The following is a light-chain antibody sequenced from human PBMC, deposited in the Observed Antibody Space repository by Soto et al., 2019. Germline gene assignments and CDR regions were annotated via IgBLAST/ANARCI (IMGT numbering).Light chain of an antibody. V-gene: IGKV1-12*01. CDR2: AAS. Sequence: IQMTQSPLSVSASVGDRVIITCRASQDIGYWLAWYQQKPGKAPKLLIYAASSLQSGVPSRFSGSGSGTDFTLTISSLQPEDVATYYCQQSYSTPHTFGQGTRLEIK. CDR1: QDIGYW. CDR3: QQSYSTPHT. J-gene: IGKJ5*01.